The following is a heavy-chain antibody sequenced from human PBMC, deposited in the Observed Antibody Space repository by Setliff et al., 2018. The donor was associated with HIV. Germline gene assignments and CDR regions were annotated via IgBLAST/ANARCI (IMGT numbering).Heavy chain of an antibody. J-gene: IGHJ2*01. CDR1: GYYINTGFY. V-gene: IGHV4-38-2*01. CDR2: IYHSGSG. Sequence: SETLSLTCAVSGYYINTGFYWGWIRQAPAKGLEWIGSIYHSGSGFSNPSLKGRVTISADTSKNALYLKLASVTAADTALYYCARQGSSSFWYFDLWGRGTLVTVSS. CDR3: ARQGSSSFWYFDL. D-gene: IGHD6-6*01.